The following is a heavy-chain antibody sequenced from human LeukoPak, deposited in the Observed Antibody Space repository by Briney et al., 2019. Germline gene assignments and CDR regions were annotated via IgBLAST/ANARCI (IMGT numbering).Heavy chain of an antibody. D-gene: IGHD1-26*01. CDR1: GFTFSSYW. J-gene: IGHJ4*02. CDR3: SRLGGSYYHY. Sequence: GGSLRLPCAASGFTFSSYWMSWVRQAPGKGLEWVANIKQDGSGKYYVDSVEGRFTIPRDNAKKSLYLQMNSLRADDTAVYYCSRLGGSYYHYWGQGTLVTVSS. CDR2: IKQDGSGK. V-gene: IGHV3-7*01.